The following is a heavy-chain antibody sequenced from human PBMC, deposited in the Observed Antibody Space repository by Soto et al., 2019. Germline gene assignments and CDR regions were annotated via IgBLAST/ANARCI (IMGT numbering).Heavy chain of an antibody. CDR1: GGSISSGGYY. D-gene: IGHD3-22*01. V-gene: IGHV4-31*03. J-gene: IGHJ6*02. CDR3: ASEWVDSSGYGSYYYYGMDV. CDR2: IYYSGST. Sequence: QVQLQESGPGLVKPSQTLSLTCTVSGGSISSGGYYWSWIRQHPGKGLEWIGDIYYSGSTYYNPSLQSRVTISVDTSKNHFSLKLVSVTAADTAVYYCASEWVDSSGYGSYYYYGMDVWGQGTTVTVSS.